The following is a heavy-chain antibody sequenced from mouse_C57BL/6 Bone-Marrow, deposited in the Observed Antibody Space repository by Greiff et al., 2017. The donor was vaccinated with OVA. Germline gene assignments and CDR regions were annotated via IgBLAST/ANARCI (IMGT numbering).Heavy chain of an antibody. Sequence: EVQGVESGAELVKPGASVKLSCTASGFNIKDYYMHWVKQRTEQGLEWIGRIDPEDGETKYAPKFQGKATITADTSSNTAYLQLSSLTSEDTAVYYCARSDYYGSSYGAMDYWGQGTSVTVSS. CDR3: ARSDYYGSSYGAMDY. CDR2: IDPEDGET. D-gene: IGHD1-1*01. CDR1: GFNIKDYY. V-gene: IGHV14-2*01. J-gene: IGHJ4*01.